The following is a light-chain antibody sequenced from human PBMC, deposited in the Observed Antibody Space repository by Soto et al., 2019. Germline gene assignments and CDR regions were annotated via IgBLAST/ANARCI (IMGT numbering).Light chain of an antibody. Sequence: EIVLTQSPGTLSLSPGERATLSCRASQSVSSSYLAWYQQKPGQAPRLLIYGASSRATGIPDRFSGSGSGTDFTLTISGLEPEDFAVYYCQQYGTSPFTFGGGTKVEIK. J-gene: IGKJ4*01. V-gene: IGKV3-20*01. CDR1: QSVSSSY. CDR3: QQYGTSPFT. CDR2: GAS.